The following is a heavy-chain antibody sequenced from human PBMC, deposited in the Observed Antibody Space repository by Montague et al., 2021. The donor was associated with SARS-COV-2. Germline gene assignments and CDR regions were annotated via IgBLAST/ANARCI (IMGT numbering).Heavy chain of an antibody. Sequence: SLRLSCAASGFIFSNYGMHWVRQAPGKGLEWVAHIRYDGSNDNYVDSVMARFTISRDNFKNTLYLQLNILRAEDTAIYYCASGSVGGYYFDYWGQGTLVTVSS. J-gene: IGHJ4*02. CDR3: ASGSVGGYYFDY. V-gene: IGHV3-33*01. CDR2: IRYDGSND. D-gene: IGHD1-26*01. CDR1: GFIFSNYG.